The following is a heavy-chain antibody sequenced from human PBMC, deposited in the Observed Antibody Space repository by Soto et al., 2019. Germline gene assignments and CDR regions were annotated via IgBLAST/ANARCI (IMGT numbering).Heavy chain of an antibody. J-gene: IGHJ6*02. CDR2: IAFDGSQE. Sequence: RRLSCAASGFSFNTSGMHWVRQAPGKGLEGVAVIAFDGSQEFYGDSVRGRFTISRDNSKNTLFLQMKSLTPEDTAVYYCATKVRVTNYLYYGMDVWGQGTTVTVSS. CDR3: ATKVRVTNYLYYGMDV. V-gene: IGHV3-30*03. CDR1: GFSFNTSG. D-gene: IGHD2-21*02.